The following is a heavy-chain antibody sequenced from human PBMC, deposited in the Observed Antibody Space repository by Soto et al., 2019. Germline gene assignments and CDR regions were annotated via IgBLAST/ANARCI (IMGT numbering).Heavy chain of an antibody. J-gene: IGHJ5*02. D-gene: IGHD2-15*01. CDR1: GFMFSGYA. CDR2: VSNSGTST. CDR3: VKDLAASGWFDP. V-gene: IGHV3-23*01. Sequence: DVQLLESGGGLAQPGESLTLSCAASGFMFSGYAMSWVRQAPGKGLEWVSAVSNSGTSTSYADSVKGRFTISRDNSKNTLYLQMSSLGAEYTALYYCVKDLAASGWFDPWGQGTLVIVSS.